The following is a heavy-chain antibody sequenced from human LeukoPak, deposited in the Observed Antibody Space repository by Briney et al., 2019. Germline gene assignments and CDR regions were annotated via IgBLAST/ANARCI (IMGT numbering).Heavy chain of an antibody. Sequence: ASVKVSCKASGGTFSSYAISWVRQAPGQGLEWMGGIIPIFGTANYAQKFQGRVTITADESTSTAYMELSSLRSEDTAVYYCASSPPPYYYMDVWGKGTTVTVSS. CDR2: IIPIFGTA. V-gene: IGHV1-69*13. CDR1: GGTFSSYA. J-gene: IGHJ6*03. CDR3: ASSPPPYYYMDV.